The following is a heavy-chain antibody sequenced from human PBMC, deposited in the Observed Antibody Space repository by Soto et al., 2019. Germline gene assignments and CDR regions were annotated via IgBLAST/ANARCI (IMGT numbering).Heavy chain of an antibody. Sequence: ASVKVSCKASGFTFTSSAVQWVRQARGQGLEWMGWIGAYNGNTNYAQKLQGRVTMTTDTSTSTAYMELRSLRSDDTAVYYCARDRYYDILTGRLDYWGQGTLVTVS. CDR3: ARDRYYDILTGRLDY. V-gene: IGHV1-18*01. J-gene: IGHJ4*02. CDR1: GFTFTSSA. D-gene: IGHD3-9*01. CDR2: IGAYNGNT.